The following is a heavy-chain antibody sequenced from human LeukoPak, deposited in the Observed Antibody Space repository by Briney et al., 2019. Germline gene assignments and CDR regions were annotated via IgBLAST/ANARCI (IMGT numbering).Heavy chain of an antibody. CDR1: GGSISSGDYY. V-gene: IGHV4-30-4*01. CDR2: IYYSGST. CDR3: ARDVKRSDAFDI. J-gene: IGHJ3*02. Sequence: NPSETLSLTCTVSGGSISSGDYYWSWIRQPPGKGLEWIGYIYYSGSTYYNPSLKSRVTISVDTSKNQFSLKMNSVTAADTAVYYCARDVKRSDAFDIWGQGTMVTVSS.